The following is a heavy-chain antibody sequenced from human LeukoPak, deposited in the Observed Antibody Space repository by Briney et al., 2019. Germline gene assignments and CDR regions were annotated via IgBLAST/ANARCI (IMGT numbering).Heavy chain of an antibody. J-gene: IGHJ5*01. CDR1: GFTFNTYW. CDR2: ISGDGTTA. V-gene: IGHV3-74*01. CDR3: ARAGQGFDS. Sequence: GGSLRLSCAASGFTFNTYWMHWVRQGPGKGLEWVSRISGDGTTAIYADSVKGRFTTSRDSAKSTLYLQMTSLTAEDTAVYYCARAGQGFDSWGQGTLVTVPS.